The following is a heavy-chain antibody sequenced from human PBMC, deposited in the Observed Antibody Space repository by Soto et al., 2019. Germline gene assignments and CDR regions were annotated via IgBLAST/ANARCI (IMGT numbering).Heavy chain of an antibody. V-gene: IGHV4-30-2*01. J-gene: IGHJ4*02. CDR1: CDSISSGGYS. CDR2: IYQSGSI. CDR3: ARDFRDGYYFEY. Sequence: QLQLQESGSGLVKPSQTLSLTCAVSCDSISSGGYSWPWIRQPPGKGLEWIGHIYQSGSILYNPSPQIRVAISIDKCQNLFSLDLRFVTAADTAVYNCARDFRDGYYFEYWGQGILVTVSS. D-gene: IGHD5-12*01.